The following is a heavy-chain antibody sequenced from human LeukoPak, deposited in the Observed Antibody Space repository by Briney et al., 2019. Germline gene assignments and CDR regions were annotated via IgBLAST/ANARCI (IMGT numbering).Heavy chain of an antibody. V-gene: IGHV3-9*01. CDR2: ISWNSGSI. Sequence: GRSLRLSCAASGFTFDDYAMHWARQAPGKGLEWVSGISWNSGSIGYADSVKGRFTISRDNAKNSLYLQMNSLRAEDTALYYCTKDIAAAVQAMYNWFDPWGQGTLVTVSS. J-gene: IGHJ5*02. CDR3: TKDIAAAVQAMYNWFDP. CDR1: GFTFDDYA. D-gene: IGHD6-13*01.